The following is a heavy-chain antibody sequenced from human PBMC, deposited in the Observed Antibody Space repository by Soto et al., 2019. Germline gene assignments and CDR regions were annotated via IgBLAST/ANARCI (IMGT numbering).Heavy chain of an antibody. CDR2: ISYDGSNK. V-gene: IGHV3-30-3*01. D-gene: IGHD3-3*01. J-gene: IGHJ6*02. CDR3: ARVGGILSGYYSNYYYYYGMDV. Sequence: GGSLRLSCAASGFTFSSYAMHWVRQAPGKGLEWVAVISYDGSNKYYADSVKGRFTISRDNSKNTLYLQMNSLRAEDTAVYYCARVGGILSGYYSNYYYYYGMDVWGQGTTVTVSS. CDR1: GFTFSSYA.